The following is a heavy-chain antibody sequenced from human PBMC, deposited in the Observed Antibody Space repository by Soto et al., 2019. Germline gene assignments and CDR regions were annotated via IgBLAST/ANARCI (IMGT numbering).Heavy chain of an antibody. CDR3: ANFSPLGRDGYNRGMYV. D-gene: IGHD5-12*01. CDR2: ISGSGGST. J-gene: IGHJ6*02. CDR1: GFTFSSYA. Sequence: EVQLLESGGGLVQPGGSLRLSCAASGFTFSSYAMSWVRQAPGKGLEWVSAISGSGGSTYYADSVKGRFTISRDNSKNTLYLQMNSLRAEDTAVYYCANFSPLGRDGYNRGMYVWCQGTTVTVSS. V-gene: IGHV3-23*01.